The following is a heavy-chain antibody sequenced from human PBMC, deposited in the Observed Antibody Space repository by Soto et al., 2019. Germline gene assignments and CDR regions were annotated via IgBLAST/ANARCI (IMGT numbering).Heavy chain of an antibody. D-gene: IGHD2-15*01. V-gene: IGHV3-7*01. CDR2: IKQDGGEK. CDR3: ARSGETVVVVAATPWFAP. Sequence: GGSLRLSCAASGFTFSSYWMSWVRQAPGKGLEWVANIKQDGGEKYYVDSVKGRFTISRDNAKNSLYLQMNSLRAEDTAVYYCARSGETVVVVAATPWFAPWGQGTLVTV. CDR1: GFTFSSYW. J-gene: IGHJ5*02.